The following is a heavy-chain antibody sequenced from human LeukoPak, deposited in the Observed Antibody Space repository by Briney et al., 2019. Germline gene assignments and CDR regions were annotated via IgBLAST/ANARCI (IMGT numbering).Heavy chain of an antibody. CDR3: ARDLEALAAIDY. D-gene: IGHD2-15*01. Sequence: ASVHVSCKASGYSFTCYYIHWVRQAPGQGLEWMGRINPNSGGTNYAQKFQVRLTMTRDTSISTAYMELSRLTSDDTAVYFCARDLEALAAIDYWGQGTLVTVSS. J-gene: IGHJ4*02. V-gene: IGHV1-2*06. CDR2: INPNSGGT. CDR1: GYSFTCYY.